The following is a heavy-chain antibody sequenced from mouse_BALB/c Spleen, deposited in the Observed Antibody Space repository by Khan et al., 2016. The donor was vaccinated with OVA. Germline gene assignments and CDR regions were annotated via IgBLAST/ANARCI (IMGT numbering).Heavy chain of an antibody. D-gene: IGHD2-4*01. CDR2: IWSGGST. CDR3: ARNYDYDEVLAY. J-gene: IGHJ3*01. V-gene: IGHV2-2*02. Sequence: QVQLKESGPGLVQPSQSLSITCTVSGFSLTSYGVHWVRQAPGKGLEWLGVIWSGGSTDYNAAFISRLSISKDNSKSQVFFKMNSLQANDTTIYYCARNYDYDEVLAYWGQGTLVTVSA. CDR1: GFSLTSYG.